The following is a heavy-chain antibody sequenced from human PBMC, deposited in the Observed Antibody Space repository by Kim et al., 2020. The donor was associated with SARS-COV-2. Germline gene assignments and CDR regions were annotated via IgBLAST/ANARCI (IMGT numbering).Heavy chain of an antibody. Sequence: RFTISRDNAKNSLYLQMNSLRAEDTAVYYCAGDGFVGWNYGHSYYYYMDVWGKGTTVTVSS. V-gene: IGHV3-11*01. J-gene: IGHJ6*03. CDR3: AGDGFVGWNYGHSYYYYMDV. D-gene: IGHD1-7*01.